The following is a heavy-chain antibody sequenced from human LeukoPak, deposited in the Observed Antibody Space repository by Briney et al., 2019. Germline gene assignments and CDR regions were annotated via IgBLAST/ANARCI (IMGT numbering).Heavy chain of an antibody. J-gene: IGHJ4*02. D-gene: IGHD6-19*01. CDR2: MNPNSGNT. V-gene: IGHV1-8*01. CDR1: GYTFTSYD. Sequence: ASVKVSCKASGYTFTSYDTNWVRQATGQGLEWMGWMNPNSGNTGYAQKFQGRVTMTRNTSISTAYMELSSLRSEDTAVYYCATKGLAVAGMGNYFDYWGQGTLVTVSS. CDR3: ATKGLAVAGMGNYFDY.